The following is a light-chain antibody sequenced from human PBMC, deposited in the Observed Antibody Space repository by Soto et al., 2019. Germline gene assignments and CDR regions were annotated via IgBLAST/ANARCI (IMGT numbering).Light chain of an antibody. CDR1: KSDIGVYDF. V-gene: IGLV2-8*01. CDR2: EVV. Sequence: QSALTQPPSASGSPGQSVTISCTGTKSDIGVYDFVSWYQHHPGKAPRLIIYEVVQRPSGVPDRFSGSKSGTSASLAIAGLRSEDESDYYCASWDDSLNGPVFGGGTKLTVL. J-gene: IGLJ3*02. CDR3: ASWDDSLNGPV.